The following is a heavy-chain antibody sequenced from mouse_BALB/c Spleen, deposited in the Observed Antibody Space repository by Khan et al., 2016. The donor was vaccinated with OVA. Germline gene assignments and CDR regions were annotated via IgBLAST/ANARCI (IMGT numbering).Heavy chain of an antibody. J-gene: IGHJ2*01. Sequence: VQLQQPGAELVKSGATVKLSCTASGLNIKDTYMHWLKQWPEQGLEWIGRIDPPSGNTKSDPKFPGKATITEDTSANTDYLQLSSLASEDTAVYDCARMARKWGQGTTLTVSS. CDR1: GLNIKDTY. CDR3: ARMARK. V-gene: IGHV14-3*02. CDR2: IDPPSGNT.